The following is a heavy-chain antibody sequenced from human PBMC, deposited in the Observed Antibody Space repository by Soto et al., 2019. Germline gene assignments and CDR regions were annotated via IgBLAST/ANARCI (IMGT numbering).Heavy chain of an antibody. D-gene: IGHD4-17*01. CDR2: ISYDGSNK. CDR3: AKSSGYGDYVPYMDV. Sequence: PGGSLRLSCAASGFTFSSYGMHWVRQAPGKGLEWVAVISYDGSNKYYADSVKGRCTISRDNSKNTLYLQMNSLRAEDTAVYYCAKSSGYGDYVPYMDVWGKGTTVTVSS. CDR1: GFTFSSYG. V-gene: IGHV3-30*18. J-gene: IGHJ6*03.